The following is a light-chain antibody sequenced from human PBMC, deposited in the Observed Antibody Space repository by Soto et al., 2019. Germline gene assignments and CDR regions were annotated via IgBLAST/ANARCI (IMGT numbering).Light chain of an antibody. V-gene: IGKV3-15*01. CDR2: GAS. Sequence: EIVMTQSPATLSVSPGERATLSCRASHSVSSRLALYQQKPGQAPRLLIYGASTRATGLPARFSGSGSGTEFTLTISSLQSEDFAVYYCQRYTNWPLSFGGGTKVEIK. J-gene: IGKJ4*01. CDR1: HSVSSR. CDR3: QRYTNWPLS.